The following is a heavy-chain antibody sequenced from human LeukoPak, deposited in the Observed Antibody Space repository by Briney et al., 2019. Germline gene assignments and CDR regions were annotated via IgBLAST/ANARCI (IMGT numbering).Heavy chain of an antibody. CDR2: INLNSGGT. Sequence: GASVKVSCKGSGYTFTGYYLHWVRQAPGQGLGWMGGINLNSGGTNYAQKFQGRVTMTRDTSISTAYMELCRMRSEDTAVYYCARDQELSTPGYYDYMDVWGGGTTVTVS. CDR1: GYTFTGYY. D-gene: IGHD3-10*01. CDR3: ARDQELSTPGYYDYMDV. V-gene: IGHV1-2*02. J-gene: IGHJ6*03.